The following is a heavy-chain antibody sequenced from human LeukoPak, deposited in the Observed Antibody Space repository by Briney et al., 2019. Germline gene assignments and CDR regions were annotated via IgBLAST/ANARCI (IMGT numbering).Heavy chain of an antibody. CDR3: ARRSGRTVTRYFDL. CDR2: IYYSGST. CDR1: GGSISSGGYY. J-gene: IGHJ2*01. D-gene: IGHD4-17*01. Sequence: PSQTLSLTCTVSGGSISSGGYYWSWIRQHPGKGLEWIGYIYYSGSTYYNPSLKSRVTISVDTSKNQLSLKLSSVTAADTAVYYCARRSGRTVTRYFDLWGRGTLVTVSS. V-gene: IGHV4-31*03.